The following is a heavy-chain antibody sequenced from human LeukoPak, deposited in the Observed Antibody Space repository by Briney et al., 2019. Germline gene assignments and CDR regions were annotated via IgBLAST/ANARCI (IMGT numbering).Heavy chain of an antibody. CDR2: ISAYNGNT. V-gene: IGHV1-18*01. CDR1: GYTFTSYG. J-gene: IGHJ4*02. Sequence: ASVKVSCKASGYTFTSYGISWVRQAPGQGLEWMGWISAYNGNTNYAQKLQGRVTMTTDISTSTAYMELRSLRSDDTAVYYCARGYCTNGVCLEFDYWGQGTLVTVSS. D-gene: IGHD2-8*01. CDR3: ARGYCTNGVCLEFDY.